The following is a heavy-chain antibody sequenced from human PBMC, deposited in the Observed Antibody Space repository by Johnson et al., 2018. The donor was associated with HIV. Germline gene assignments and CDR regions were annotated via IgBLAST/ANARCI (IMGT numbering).Heavy chain of an antibody. CDR2: ISWNSGST. Sequence: VQLVESGGGLVQPGRSLRLSCVVSGFTFSSYAMRWVRQAPGKGLEWVSGISWNSGSTGYADSVKGRLTISRDNAKNSLYLQMNSLRAEDTALYFCAKDIRVKELRFLERLLVLGIFDIWGQGTMVTVSA. V-gene: IGHV3-9*01. CDR1: GFTFSSYA. CDR3: AKDIRVKELRFLERLLVLGIFDI. J-gene: IGHJ3*02. D-gene: IGHD3-3*01.